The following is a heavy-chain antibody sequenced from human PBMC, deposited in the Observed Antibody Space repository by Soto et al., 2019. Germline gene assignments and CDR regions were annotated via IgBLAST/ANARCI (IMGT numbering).Heavy chain of an antibody. Sequence: EVQLVESGGGLVQPGGSLRLSCAASGFTFSSYWMNWVRQAPGKGLEWVANIKEDGSEKNYVDSVKGRFIISRDNAKGSLFLQMNSLRAEDTAVYYCARGQYGGKGYWGQGTLVTVSS. CDR3: ARGQYGGKGY. CDR2: IKEDGSEK. D-gene: IGHD2-15*01. V-gene: IGHV3-7*03. CDR1: GFTFSSYW. J-gene: IGHJ4*02.